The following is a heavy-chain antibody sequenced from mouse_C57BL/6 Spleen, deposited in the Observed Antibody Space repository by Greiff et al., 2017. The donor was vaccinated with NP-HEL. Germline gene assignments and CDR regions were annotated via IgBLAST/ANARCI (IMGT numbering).Heavy chain of an antibody. Sequence: QVQLQQPGAELVKPGASVKMSCKASGYTFTSYWITWVKQRPGPGLEWIGDISPGSVSTNYNEKFKSKATLTVDTSTSTAYMQLSSLTSEDSAVEYCARGYYDYDGDWYFDVWGTGTTVTVSS. CDR2: ISPGSVST. D-gene: IGHD2-4*01. V-gene: IGHV1-55*01. CDR1: GYTFTSYW. J-gene: IGHJ1*03. CDR3: ARGYYDYDGDWYFDV.